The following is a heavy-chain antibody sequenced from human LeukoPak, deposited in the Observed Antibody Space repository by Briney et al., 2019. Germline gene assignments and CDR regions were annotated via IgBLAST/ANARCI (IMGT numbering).Heavy chain of an antibody. CDR1: GYTFTSYD. Sequence: ASVKVSCKASGYTFTSYDINWVRQATGQGLEWMGWMNPNSGNTGYAQKFQGRVTITRNTSISTAYMELSSLRSEDTAVYYCARVYYDFWSGYYEDYYYYMDVWGKGTTVTVSS. J-gene: IGHJ6*03. D-gene: IGHD3-3*01. CDR3: ARVYYDFWSGYYEDYYYYMDV. CDR2: MNPNSGNT. V-gene: IGHV1-8*03.